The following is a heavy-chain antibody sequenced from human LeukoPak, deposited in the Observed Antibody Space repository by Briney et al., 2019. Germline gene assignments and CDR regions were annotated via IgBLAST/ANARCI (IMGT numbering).Heavy chain of an antibody. Sequence: GGSLRLSCAASGFTFSSYEMNWVRQAPGKGREWVSYISSSGSTIYYADSVKGRFTISRDNAKNSLYLQMNSLRAEDTAVYYCARLKGYGDFDYWGQGTLVTVSS. J-gene: IGHJ4*02. D-gene: IGHD5-18*01. V-gene: IGHV3-48*03. CDR3: ARLKGYGDFDY. CDR1: GFTFSSYE. CDR2: ISSSGSTI.